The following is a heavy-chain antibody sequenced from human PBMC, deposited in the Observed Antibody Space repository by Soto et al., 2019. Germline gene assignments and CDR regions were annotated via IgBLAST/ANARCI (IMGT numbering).Heavy chain of an antibody. V-gene: IGHV1-3*01. J-gene: IGHJ6*03. CDR1: GYTFTSYA. D-gene: IGHD6-13*01. CDR2: INAGNGNT. CDR3: SRDHGYSSSWHQVDPYYYYMDV. Sequence: GASVKVSCKASGYTFTSYAMHWVREAPGQRLEWMGWINAGNGNTKYSKKFQGRVTITRDTSASTAYMELSSLRSEDTAVYYCSRDHGYSSSWHQVDPYYYYMDVWGKGTTVTVSS.